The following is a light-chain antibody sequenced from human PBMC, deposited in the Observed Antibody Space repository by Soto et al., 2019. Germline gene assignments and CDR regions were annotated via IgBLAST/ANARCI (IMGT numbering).Light chain of an antibody. J-gene: IGKJ4*01. CDR3: QQYYSYPFT. Sequence: AIRMTQSPSSFSASTGDRVTITCRASQGISSYLAWYQQKPGKAPKLLIYAASTLQSGVPSRFSGSGSGTDFILTISCLQSEDFATYYCQQYYSYPFTFGGGTKVEIK. CDR1: QGISSY. CDR2: AAS. V-gene: IGKV1-8*01.